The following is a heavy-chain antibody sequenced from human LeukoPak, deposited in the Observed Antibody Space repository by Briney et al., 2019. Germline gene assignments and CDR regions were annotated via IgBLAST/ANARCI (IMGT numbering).Heavy chain of an antibody. J-gene: IGHJ5*02. CDR1: GGSISSYY. CDR3: ARVRNFGDWFDP. V-gene: IGHV4-59*12. Sequence: SETLSLTCTVSGGSISSYYWSWIRQPPGKGLEWIGYIYYSGSTNYNPSLKSRVTISVDTSKNQFSLKLSSVTAADTAVYYCARVRNFGDWFDPWGQGTLVTVSS. CDR2: IYYSGST. D-gene: IGHD3-10*01.